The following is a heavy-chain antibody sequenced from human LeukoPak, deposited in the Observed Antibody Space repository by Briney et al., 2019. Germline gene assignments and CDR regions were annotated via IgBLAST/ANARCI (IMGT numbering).Heavy chain of an antibody. Sequence: PSETLSLTCAAYGGSFSGYYWSWIRQPPGKGLEWIGEINHSGSTNYNPSLKSRVTISVDTSKNQFSLKLSSVTAADTAVYYCARVYSSSWYSNWFDPWGQGTLVTVSS. CDR2: INHSGST. J-gene: IGHJ5*02. CDR1: GGSFSGYY. CDR3: ARVYSSSWYSNWFDP. D-gene: IGHD6-13*01. V-gene: IGHV4-34*01.